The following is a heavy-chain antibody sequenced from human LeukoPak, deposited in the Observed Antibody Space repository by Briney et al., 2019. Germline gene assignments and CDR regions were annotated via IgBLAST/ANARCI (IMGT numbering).Heavy chain of an antibody. CDR3: AKTGSSIAARPPDY. D-gene: IGHD6-6*01. J-gene: IGHJ4*02. CDR2: VYNSGST. V-gene: IGHV4-39*07. CDR1: GASFSSSPYY. Sequence: SETLSLTCTVSGASFSSSPYYWGWIRQPPGKGLEWIGSVYNSGSTFYNPSLKGRVTISIDAFKNQFSLRLTSVTAADTAVYYCAKTGSSIAARPPDYWGQGTLVIVSS.